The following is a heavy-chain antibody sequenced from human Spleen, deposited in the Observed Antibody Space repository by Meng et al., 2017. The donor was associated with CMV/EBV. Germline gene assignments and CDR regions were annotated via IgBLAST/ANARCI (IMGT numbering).Heavy chain of an antibody. V-gene: IGHV4-59*01. Sequence: ESLKISCTVSGGSITIYHWSWIRQPPGKGLEWIGYFSSGGSPNYNPSLKSRVTISEDTSKNQFSLKLSSVTAADTAVYYCARLVSYVSVIPRYFDLWGRGALVTVSS. CDR3: ARLVSYVSVIPRYFDL. D-gene: IGHD2-21*01. CDR2: FSSGGSP. CDR1: GGSITIYH. J-gene: IGHJ2*01.